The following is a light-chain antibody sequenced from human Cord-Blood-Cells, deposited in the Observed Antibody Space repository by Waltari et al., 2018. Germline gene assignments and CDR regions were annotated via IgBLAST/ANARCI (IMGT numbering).Light chain of an antibody. CDR1: SSDVGSYNL. CDR3: CSYAGSSSV. J-gene: IGLJ3*02. Sequence: QSALTPPASVSGSPGQSITISCTGTSSDVGSYNLVSWYQQHPGKAPTLRIDEGSKRPSGVSNRFSGSKSGNTASLTISGLQAEDEADYYGCSYAGSSSVFGGGTKLTVL. CDR2: EGS. V-gene: IGLV2-23*01.